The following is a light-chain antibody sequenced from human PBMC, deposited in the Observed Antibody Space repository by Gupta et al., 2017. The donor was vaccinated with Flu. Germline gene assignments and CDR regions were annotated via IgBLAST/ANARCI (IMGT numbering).Light chain of an antibody. CDR1: QSLLQINGHNY. V-gene: IGKV2-28*01. CDR2: LGS. J-gene: IGKJ4*01. Sequence: VSPGEPATISCRSSQSLLQINGHNYLDWYLQKPGQSPQLLIYLGSTRASGVPDRFSGSGSGTDFTLKISRVEAEDVGVYFCMQALQTPLTFGGGTKVEIQ. CDR3: MQALQTPLT.